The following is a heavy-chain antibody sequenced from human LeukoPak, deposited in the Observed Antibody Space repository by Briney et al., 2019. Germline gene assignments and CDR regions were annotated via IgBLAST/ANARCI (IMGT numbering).Heavy chain of an antibody. D-gene: IGHD2/OR15-2a*01. CDR1: GASISSYY. J-gene: IGHJ1*01. CDR3: ARGGLRGEYNFQH. CDR2: IYYSGST. V-gene: IGHV4-59*01. Sequence: PSETLSLTCTVSGASISSYYWSWIRQPPGKGLEWIGYIYYSGSTNYNPSLKNRVSISIDTSKTQFSLKLSSVTAADTAVYYCARGGLRGEYNFQHWGQGTLVTVSS.